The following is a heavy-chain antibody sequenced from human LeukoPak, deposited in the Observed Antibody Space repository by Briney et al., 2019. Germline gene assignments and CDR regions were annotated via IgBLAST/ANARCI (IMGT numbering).Heavy chain of an antibody. Sequence: ASVKVFCKASGYTFTSYDINWVRQATGQGLEWMGWMNPNSGNTGYAQKFQGRVTMTRNTSISTAYMELSSLRSEDTAVYYCARITTYYYDSTRDYWGQGTLVTVSS. CDR2: MNPNSGNT. D-gene: IGHD3-22*01. J-gene: IGHJ4*02. V-gene: IGHV1-8*01. CDR3: ARITTYYYDSTRDY. CDR1: GYTFTSYD.